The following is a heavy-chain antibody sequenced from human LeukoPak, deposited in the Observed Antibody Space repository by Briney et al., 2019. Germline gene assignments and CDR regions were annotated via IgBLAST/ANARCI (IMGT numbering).Heavy chain of an antibody. Sequence: GGSLRLSCAASGFTFSSYAMTWVRQAPGKGLEWDSGISGSGGRTNYADSVKGRFTISRDNSKNTLYLQMNSLRAEDTAVYYCAKDAAGPVDYWGQGTLVTVSS. CDR1: GFTFSSYA. CDR2: ISGSGGRT. V-gene: IGHV3-23*01. J-gene: IGHJ4*02. D-gene: IGHD6-25*01. CDR3: AKDAAGPVDY.